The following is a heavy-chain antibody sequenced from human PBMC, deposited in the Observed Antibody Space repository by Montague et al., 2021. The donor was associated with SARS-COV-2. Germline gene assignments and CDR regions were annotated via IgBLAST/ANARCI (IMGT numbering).Heavy chain of an antibody. J-gene: IGHJ4*02. Sequence: TLSLTCTVSGGSISSGGYYWSWIRQHPGKGLEWIGCIYYSGSTYYNPSLKSRVTISVDTSKNQFSLKLSSVTAADAAVYYCARDIGGSTVTTGGFGYWGQGTLVTVSS. V-gene: IGHV4-31*03. CDR2: IYYSGST. CDR3: ARDIGGSTVTTGGFGY. CDR1: GGSISSGGYY. D-gene: IGHD4-17*01.